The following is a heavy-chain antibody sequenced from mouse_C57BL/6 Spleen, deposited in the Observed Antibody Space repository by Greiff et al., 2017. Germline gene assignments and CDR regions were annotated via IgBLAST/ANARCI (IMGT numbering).Heavy chain of an antibody. CDR3: AKNYYGSGYDWYFDV. J-gene: IGHJ1*03. Sequence: QVQLQQSGPGLVQPSQSLSITCTVSGFSLTSYGVHWVRQSPGKGLEWLGVIWRGGSTDYNAAFMSRLSITKDNSKSQVFFKMNSLQADDTSIYYCAKNYYGSGYDWYFDVWGTGTTVTVSS. V-gene: IGHV2-5*01. CDR2: IWRGGST. CDR1: GFSLTSYG. D-gene: IGHD1-1*01.